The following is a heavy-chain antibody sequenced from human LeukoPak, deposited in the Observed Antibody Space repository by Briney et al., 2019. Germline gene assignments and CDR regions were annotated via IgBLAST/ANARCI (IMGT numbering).Heavy chain of an antibody. Sequence: GESLKISCKGSGYSFTSYWSGWVRQMPGKGLEWMGIIYPGDSDTRYSPSFQGQVTISADKSISTAYLQWSSLKASDTAMYYCARKEVATIVEVSGDWFDPWGQGTLVTVSS. D-gene: IGHD5-24*01. J-gene: IGHJ5*02. V-gene: IGHV5-51*01. CDR1: GYSFTSYW. CDR2: IYPGDSDT. CDR3: ARKEVATIVEVSGDWFDP.